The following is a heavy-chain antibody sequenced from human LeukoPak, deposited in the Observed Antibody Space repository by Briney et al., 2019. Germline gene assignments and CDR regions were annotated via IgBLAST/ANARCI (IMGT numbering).Heavy chain of an antibody. J-gene: IGHJ4*02. V-gene: IGHV1-2*02. CDR3: AREPPRITVAGTPDY. D-gene: IGHD6-19*01. CDR2: INPNSGGT. CDR1: GYTFTGFY. Sequence: ASVKVSCKASGYTFTGFYMHWVRQAPGQGLEWMGWINPNSGGTNYAQRFQGRVTMTRDTSISTAYMELSRLTSDDTAVYYCAREPPRITVAGTPDYWGQGILVTVSS.